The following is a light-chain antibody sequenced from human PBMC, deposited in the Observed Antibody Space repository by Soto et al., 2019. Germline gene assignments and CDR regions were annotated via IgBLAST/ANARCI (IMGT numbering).Light chain of an antibody. CDR3: SSYTSSSTTV. CDR1: SSDVGAYNY. J-gene: IGLJ2*01. V-gene: IGLV2-14*01. Sequence: QSALTQPASVSGSPGQSITISCTGTSSDVGAYNYVSWYQQHPGKAPKLMIYEVSDRPAGVSNRVSGSKSGNTASLTISGLQPEDEADYYCSSYTSSSTTVFGGGTKLTVL. CDR2: EVS.